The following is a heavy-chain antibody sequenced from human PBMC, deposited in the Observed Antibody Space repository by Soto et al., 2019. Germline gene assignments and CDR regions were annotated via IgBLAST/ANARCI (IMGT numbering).Heavy chain of an antibody. J-gene: IGHJ6*02. CDR1: GFTFSAYA. D-gene: IGHD2-15*01. CDR3: ARDWDIVILSVPIPNYNYGMDV. CDR2: MSSRSDTL. Sequence: PGGSLRLSCEGSGFTFSAYARNWVRQAPGKGLEWVSYMSSRSDTLYYAASVKGRFTISRDNAKNSVYLQVNNLRDEDTAVYYCARDWDIVILSVPIPNYNYGMDVWGQGTTVTVSS. V-gene: IGHV3-48*02.